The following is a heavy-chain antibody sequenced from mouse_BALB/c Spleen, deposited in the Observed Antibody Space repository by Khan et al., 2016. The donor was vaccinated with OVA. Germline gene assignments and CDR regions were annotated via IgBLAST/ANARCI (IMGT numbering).Heavy chain of an antibody. J-gene: IGHJ3*01. V-gene: IGHV1-4*01. D-gene: IGHD2-14*01. Sequence: QVQLQQSGAELARPGASVKMSCKASGYTFTSYTIHWIKLRPGPGLEWIGYIHPSNGYTNYNQKFRDKATLTADKSSTTAYMQLSSLTSDDSAVYNGVRDGAYHRNDGWFAYWGQGTLVTVSA. CDR3: VRDGAYHRNDGWFAY. CDR1: GYTFTSYT. CDR2: IHPSNGYT.